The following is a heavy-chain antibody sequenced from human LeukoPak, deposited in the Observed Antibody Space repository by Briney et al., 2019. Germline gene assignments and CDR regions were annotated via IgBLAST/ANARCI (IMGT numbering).Heavy chain of an antibody. D-gene: IGHD6-19*01. Sequence: PGGSLRLSCAASGFTFSTYAITWVRQGPGKGLEWVSAIRPDGDRTYYANSVRGRYTISRDNSKDTVYLQINGLRVEDTAVYYCAREQSGTRGWYTVDYWGQGTLVTVSS. V-gene: IGHV3-23*01. CDR1: GFTFSTYA. CDR3: AREQSGTRGWYTVDY. CDR2: IRPDGDRT. J-gene: IGHJ4*02.